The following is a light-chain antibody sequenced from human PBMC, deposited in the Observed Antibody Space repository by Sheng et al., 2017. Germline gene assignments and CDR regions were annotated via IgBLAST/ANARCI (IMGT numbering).Light chain of an antibody. Sequence: QLVLTQSPSASASLGASVKLTCTLSRGHSTYAIAWHQHHPEKGPRCLMKVNSDGSHRKGYGIPDRFSGSTSGAERYLTISSLQSEDEADYYCQTWDTGIVIFGGGTKLTVL. CDR2: VNSDGSH. CDR1: RGHSTYA. J-gene: IGLJ2*01. CDR3: QTWDTGIVI. V-gene: IGLV4-69*01.